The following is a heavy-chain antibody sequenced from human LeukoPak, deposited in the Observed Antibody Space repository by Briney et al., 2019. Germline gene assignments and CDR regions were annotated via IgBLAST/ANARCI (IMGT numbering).Heavy chain of an antibody. D-gene: IGHD2-8*01. CDR3: ARGCTDFWYFDL. J-gene: IGHJ2*01. CDR1: GGSISSGSYY. V-gene: IGHV4-61*10. Sequence: SETLSLTCTVSGGSISSGSYYWSWIRQPAGKGLEWIGCIYTTGNTNYTPSLKSRVTISVDTSKNQFSLKLSSVTAADTAVYYCARGCTDFWYFDLWGRGTLVTVSS. CDR2: IYTTGNT.